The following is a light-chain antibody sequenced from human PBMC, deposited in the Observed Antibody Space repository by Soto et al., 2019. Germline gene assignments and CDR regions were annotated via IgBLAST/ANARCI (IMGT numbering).Light chain of an antibody. V-gene: IGKV1-5*01. Sequence: DIQMTQSPSTLSASVGDRVTITCRASQSIGSRLAWYQQKPGKAPKLLIYDASSLESGVPSRFSGSGSGTEFTLTISSLQPDDFATYYCQQYNSYLYTFGQGTKVDIK. CDR2: DAS. J-gene: IGKJ2*01. CDR3: QQYNSYLYT. CDR1: QSIGSR.